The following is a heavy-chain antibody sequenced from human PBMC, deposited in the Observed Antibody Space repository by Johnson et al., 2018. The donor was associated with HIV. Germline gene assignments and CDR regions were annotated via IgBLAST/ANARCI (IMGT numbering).Heavy chain of an antibody. CDR1: GFTFRDYG. CDR2: IQYDGSNK. J-gene: IGHJ3*02. CDR3: ARDRGLWERNGAGAFDI. D-gene: IGHD1-26*01. V-gene: IGHV3-33*01. Sequence: QVQLVESGGGVVQPGRSLRLSCAASGFTFRDYGMHWVRQAPGKGLEWVAFIQYDGSNKYYADSVRGRFTISRDNAKNSLYLQMNSLRAEDTAVYYCARDRGLWERNGAGAFDIWGQGTMVTVSS.